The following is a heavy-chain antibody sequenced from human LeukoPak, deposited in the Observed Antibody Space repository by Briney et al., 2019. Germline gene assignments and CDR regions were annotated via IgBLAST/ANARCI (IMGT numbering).Heavy chain of an antibody. CDR2: IYYSGST. V-gene: IGHV4-39*01. CDR1: GGYISSSSYY. D-gene: IGHD2-2*01. Sequence: PSETLSLTCTVSGGYISSSSYYWGWIRQPPGKGLEWIGSIYYSGSTYYNPSLKSRVTISVDTSKNQFSLKLSSVTAADTAVYYCARHVRVVPAADNWFDPWGQGTLVTVSS. J-gene: IGHJ5*02. CDR3: ARHVRVVPAADNWFDP.